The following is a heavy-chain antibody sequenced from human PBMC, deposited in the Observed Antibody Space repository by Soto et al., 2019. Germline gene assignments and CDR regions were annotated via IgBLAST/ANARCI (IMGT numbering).Heavy chain of an antibody. D-gene: IGHD6-13*01. J-gene: IGHJ4*02. V-gene: IGHV5-10-1*01. CDR1: GDSFTSYW. CDR3: ARLQAAAGDNDLTFDY. CDR2: IDPSDSYT. Sequence: GEALKISGKGSGDSFTSYWRSSVRQIPGKGLEWMGRIDPSDSYTNYSPSFQGHVTISADKSISTAYLQWSSLKASDTAMYYCARLQAAAGDNDLTFDYWGQGTLVTVSS.